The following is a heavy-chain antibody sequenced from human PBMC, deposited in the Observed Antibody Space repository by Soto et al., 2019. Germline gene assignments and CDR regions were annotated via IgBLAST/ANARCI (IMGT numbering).Heavy chain of an antibody. CDR2: ISSSSNYI. CDR3: ASGGGREGYTLPEY. D-gene: IGHD2-2*01. CDR1: GFTLSSYS. Sequence: EVHLVESGGGLVKPGGSLRLSCAASGFTLSSYSMNWVRQAPGKGLEWVSSISSSSNYIYYADSVKGRFTISRDNAKNSLYLQMNSLRAEDTAVYYCASGGGREGYTLPEYWGQGTLVTVSS. J-gene: IGHJ4*02. V-gene: IGHV3-21*01.